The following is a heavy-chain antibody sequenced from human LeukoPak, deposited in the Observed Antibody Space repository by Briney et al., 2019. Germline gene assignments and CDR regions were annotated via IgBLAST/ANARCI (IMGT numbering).Heavy chain of an antibody. J-gene: IGHJ4*02. D-gene: IGHD1-26*01. CDR1: RGTFSSYA. Sequence: SVKVSCKASRGTFSSYAISWVRQAPGQGLEWMGRIFPNFATANYAQKFQGRVTITADESTSTAYMELSSLRSEDTAVYYCARESGSYEAYFDYWGQGTLVTVSS. CDR2: IFPNFATA. V-gene: IGHV1-69*15. CDR3: ARESGSYEAYFDY.